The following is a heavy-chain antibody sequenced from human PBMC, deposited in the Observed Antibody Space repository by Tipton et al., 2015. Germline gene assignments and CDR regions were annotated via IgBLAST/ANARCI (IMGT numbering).Heavy chain of an antibody. V-gene: IGHV4-61*01. J-gene: IGHJ3*02. CDR3: ARTGYCSGGSCYFDAFDI. D-gene: IGHD2-15*01. CDR2: IYYIGST. Sequence: LRLSCSVSGGSVSSANYYWSWIRQPPGKGLEWIGYIYYIGSTNYNPSLKGRLTMSIDTSKNQFSLNLSSVTAADTAGYYCARTGYCSGGSCYFDAFDIWGRGTMVTVSS. CDR1: GGSVSSANYY.